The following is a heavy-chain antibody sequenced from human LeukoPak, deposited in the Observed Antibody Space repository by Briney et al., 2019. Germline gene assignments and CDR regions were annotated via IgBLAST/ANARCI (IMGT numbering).Heavy chain of an antibody. J-gene: IGHJ4*02. Sequence: TSETLSLTCTVSGGSIRSGDFYWSWIRQPPGKGLEWIGYIYYSGSTNYKPSLKSRVTISVDTSKNQFSLKLSSVTAADTAVYYCARHMRYQLLSPDYWGQGTLVTVSS. CDR1: GGSIRSGDFY. D-gene: IGHD2-2*01. CDR2: IYYSGST. V-gene: IGHV4-30-4*01. CDR3: ARHMRYQLLSPDY.